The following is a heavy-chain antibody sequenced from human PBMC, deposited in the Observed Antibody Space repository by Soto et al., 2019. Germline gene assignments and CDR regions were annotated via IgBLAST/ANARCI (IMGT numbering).Heavy chain of an antibody. Sequence: QVQLVQSGAEVKKPGSSVKVSCKASGDTFTTNSLNWVRQAPGQGLEWMGGIIPVVGTTKYAQKYQDRVTITGDKSTNKAYMELSSLRSDHTDVYYCARGLLYATTYFDYWGQGTPVTVSS. D-gene: IGHD2-8*01. CDR1: GDTFTTNS. J-gene: IGHJ4*02. V-gene: IGHV1-69*06. CDR2: IIPVVGTT. CDR3: ARGLLYATTYFDY.